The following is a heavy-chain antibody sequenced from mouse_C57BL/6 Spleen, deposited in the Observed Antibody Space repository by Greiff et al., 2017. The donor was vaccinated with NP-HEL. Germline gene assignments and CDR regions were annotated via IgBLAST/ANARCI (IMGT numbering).Heavy chain of an antibody. J-gene: IGHJ1*03. CDR3: ARGRYYYGSSSGYFDV. D-gene: IGHD1-1*01. Sequence: VQLQQPGAELVMPGASVKLSCKASGYTFTSYWMHWVKQRPGQGLEWIGEIDPSDSYTNYNQKFKGKSTLTVDKSSSTAYMQLSSLTSEDSAVYYCARGRYYYGSSSGYFDVWGTGTTVTVSS. CDR1: GYTFTSYW. CDR2: IDPSDSYT. V-gene: IGHV1-69*01.